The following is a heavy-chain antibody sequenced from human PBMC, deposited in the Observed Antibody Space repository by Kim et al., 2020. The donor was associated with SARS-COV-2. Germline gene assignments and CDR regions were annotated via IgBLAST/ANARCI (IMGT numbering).Heavy chain of an antibody. J-gene: IGHJ4*02. D-gene: IGHD3-10*01. CDR2: INHSGST. CDR1: GGSFSGYY. CDR3: ARGRGYYYGSGRNSKFDY. V-gene: IGHV4-34*01. Sequence: SETLSLTCAVYGGSFSGYYWSWIRQPPGKGLEWIGEINHSGSTNYNPSLKSRVTISVDTSKNQFSLKLSSVTAADTAVYYCARGRGYYYGSGRNSKFDYWGQGTLVTVSS.